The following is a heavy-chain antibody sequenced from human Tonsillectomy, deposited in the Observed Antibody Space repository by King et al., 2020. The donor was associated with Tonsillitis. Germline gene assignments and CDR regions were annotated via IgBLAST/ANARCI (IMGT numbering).Heavy chain of an antibody. D-gene: IGHD6-13*01. CDR2: ISPYNGYT. J-gene: IGHJ4*02. Sequence: QLVQSGAEVKRPGASVKVSFKASGYTFTSYGISWVRTAPGQGLEWMGWISPYNGYTNYAQKLQGRVTMTTDTSTSPAYMDLRSLGSDDTAVYYCARDIGAAAGTSPGYWGQGTLVTVSS. CDR1: GYTFTSYG. CDR3: ARDIGAAAGTSPGY. V-gene: IGHV1-18*01.